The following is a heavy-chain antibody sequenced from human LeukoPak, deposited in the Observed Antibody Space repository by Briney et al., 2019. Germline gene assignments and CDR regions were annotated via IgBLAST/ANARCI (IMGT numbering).Heavy chain of an antibody. CDR3: AGGGEAARSLAY. V-gene: IGHV3-66*02. D-gene: IGHD6-6*01. CDR1: GVTSNY. J-gene: IGHJ4*02. Sequence: GSLRLSCAASGVTSNYMTWVRQAPGKGLECVSVIYNGGTTYYADSVKGRFTISRDNSKSTLFVYLQMNSLRTDDTALYYCAGGGEAARSLAYWGQGALVTVSS. CDR2: IYNGGTT.